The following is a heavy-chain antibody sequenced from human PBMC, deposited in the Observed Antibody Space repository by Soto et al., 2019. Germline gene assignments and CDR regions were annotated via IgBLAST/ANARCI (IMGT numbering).Heavy chain of an antibody. D-gene: IGHD6-13*01. J-gene: IGHJ4*02. CDR1: GYTFTSYD. V-gene: IGHV1-8*01. CDR3: ARSRRIAAAGSLGY. Sequence: QVQLVQSGSAVKKPGSSVKVYCKASGYTFTSYDINWVRQATGQGLEWMGWMNPNSGNTGYAQKFQGRVTMTRNTSISTAYVSVSSLRSEDTAVYYCARSRRIAAAGSLGYWGQGTLVTVSS. CDR2: MNPNSGNT.